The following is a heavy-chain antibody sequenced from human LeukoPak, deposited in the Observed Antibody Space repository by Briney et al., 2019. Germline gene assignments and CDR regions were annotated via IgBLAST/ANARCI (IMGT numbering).Heavy chain of an antibody. Sequence: SETLSLTCAVYGGSFSGYYWSWIRQPPGKGLEWIGEINHSGSTNCNPSLKSRVTISVDTSKNQFSLKLSSVTAADTAVYYCARAPESPVYFDYWGQGTLVTVSS. J-gene: IGHJ4*02. CDR2: INHSGST. CDR1: GGSFSGYY. V-gene: IGHV4-34*01. CDR3: ARAPESPVYFDY. D-gene: IGHD4-17*01.